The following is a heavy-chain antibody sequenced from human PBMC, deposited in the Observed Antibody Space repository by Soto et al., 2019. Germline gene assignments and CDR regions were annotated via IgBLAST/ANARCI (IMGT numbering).Heavy chain of an antibody. J-gene: IGHJ4*02. CDR1: GGSFSGYY. CDR2: INHSGST. V-gene: IGHV4-34*01. CDR3: ARRDYLFDY. D-gene: IGHD4-17*01. Sequence: SETLSLTCAVYGGSFSGYYWSWIRQPPGKGLEWIGEINHSGSTNYNPSLKSRVTISVDTSKNQFSLKLSSVTAADTAVYYCARRDYLFDYWGQGTLVTVSS.